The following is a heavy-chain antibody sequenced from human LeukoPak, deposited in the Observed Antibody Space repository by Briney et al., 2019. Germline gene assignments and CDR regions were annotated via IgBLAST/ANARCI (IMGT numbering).Heavy chain of an antibody. CDR3: AKDLTLVAAAGTHYYYYYGMDV. Sequence: GGSLRLSCAASGFTFSSYGMHWVRQAPGKGPEWVAVISYDGSNKYYADSVKGRFTISRDNSKNTLYLQMNSLRAEDTAVYYCAKDLTLVAAAGTHYYYYYGMDVWGQGTTVTVSS. J-gene: IGHJ6*02. CDR1: GFTFSSYG. D-gene: IGHD6-13*01. CDR2: ISYDGSNK. V-gene: IGHV3-30*18.